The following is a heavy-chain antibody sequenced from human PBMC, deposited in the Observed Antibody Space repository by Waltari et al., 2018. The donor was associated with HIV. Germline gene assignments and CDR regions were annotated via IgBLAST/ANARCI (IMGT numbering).Heavy chain of an antibody. CDR3: ARGRGQWLVGGAFDI. D-gene: IGHD6-19*01. J-gene: IGHJ3*02. Sequence: QVQLVESGGGVVQPGRSLSLSCAASGFTFSSFAIHWVRQAPGKGLEWVAVISYDGSNKYYADSVKGRFTISRDNSKNTLYLQMNSLRAEDTAVYYCARGRGQWLVGGAFDIWGQGTMVTVSS. V-gene: IGHV3-30-3*01. CDR1: GFTFSSFA. CDR2: ISYDGSNK.